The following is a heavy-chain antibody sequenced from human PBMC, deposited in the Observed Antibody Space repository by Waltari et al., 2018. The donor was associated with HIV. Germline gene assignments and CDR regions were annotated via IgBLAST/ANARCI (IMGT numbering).Heavy chain of an antibody. V-gene: IGHV1-3*04. Sequence: QVQLVQSGAEVKKPGASVKVSCKASGYTFTTYTVQWVRQAPGQRLEWMGGINTGNGNTNDSQKFQRRVTITRDTSASTAYMELSSLRSEDTAVYYCARDSGFDYWGQGTLVPVSS. CDR1: GYTFTTYT. D-gene: IGHD6-13*01. CDR2: INTGNGNT. J-gene: IGHJ4*02. CDR3: ARDSGFDY.